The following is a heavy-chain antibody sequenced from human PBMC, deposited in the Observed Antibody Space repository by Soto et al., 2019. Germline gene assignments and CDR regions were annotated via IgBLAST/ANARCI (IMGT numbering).Heavy chain of an antibody. CDR1: GFTFDDYA. Sequence: EVQLVESGGGLVQPGRSLRLSCAASGFTFDDYAMHWVRQVPGKRLEWVSGINWTSGSIGYGDSVKGRFAISRDNAKNSLHLQMNSLSAEDTAFYYCVKDESINWYSGHFRHWGQGTQVTVS. V-gene: IGHV3-9*01. CDR2: INWTSGSI. D-gene: IGHD6-13*01. J-gene: IGHJ1*01. CDR3: VKDESINWYSGHFRH.